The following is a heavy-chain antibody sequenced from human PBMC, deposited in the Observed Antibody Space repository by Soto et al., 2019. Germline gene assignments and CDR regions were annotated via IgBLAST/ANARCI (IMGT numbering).Heavy chain of an antibody. V-gene: IGHV1-46*01. CDR2: INPSGGST. D-gene: IGHD5-18*01. CDR1: GYTFTSYY. Sequence: GASVKVSCKASGYTFTSYYMHWVRQAPGQGLEWMGIINPSGGSTSYAQKFQGRVTMTRDTSTSTVYMELSSLRCEDTAVYYCARGGGDVDTAMAAALYYGMDVWGQGTTVTVSS. J-gene: IGHJ6*02. CDR3: ARGGGDVDTAMAAALYYGMDV.